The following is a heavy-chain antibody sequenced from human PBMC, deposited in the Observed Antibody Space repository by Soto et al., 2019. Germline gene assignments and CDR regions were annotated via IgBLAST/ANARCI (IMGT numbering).Heavy chain of an antibody. V-gene: IGHV3-30-3*01. J-gene: IGHJ4*02. CDR2: ISYDGSNK. CDR3: ARDLDAGYCSSTSCYRRGGEFDY. Sequence: GGSLRLSCAASGFTFSSYAMHWVRQAPGKGLEWVAVISYDGSNKYYADSVKGRFTISRDNSKNTLYLQMNSLRAEDTAVYYCARDLDAGYCSSTSCYRRGGEFDYWGQGTLVTVSS. D-gene: IGHD2-2*01. CDR1: GFTFSSYA.